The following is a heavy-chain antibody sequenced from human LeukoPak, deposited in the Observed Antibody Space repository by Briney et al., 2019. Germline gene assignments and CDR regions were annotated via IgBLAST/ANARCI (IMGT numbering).Heavy chain of an antibody. Sequence: PGGALRLSCAASGFTFSSYGMHWVRQAPGKGLEWVAFIRYDGSNKYYADSVKGRFTISRDNSKNTLYLQMNILRTEDTAVYYCAKDRVLEWLFYFDYWGQGTLVTVSS. D-gene: IGHD3-3*01. CDR3: AKDRVLEWLFYFDY. CDR1: GFTFSSYG. V-gene: IGHV3-30*02. J-gene: IGHJ4*02. CDR2: IRYDGSNK.